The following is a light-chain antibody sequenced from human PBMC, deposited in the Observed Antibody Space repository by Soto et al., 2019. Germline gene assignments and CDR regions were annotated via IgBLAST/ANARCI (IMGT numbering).Light chain of an antibody. CDR3: QQSYTTPWT. V-gene: IGKV1-39*01. Sequence: DIQMTQSPSSLSASVGDRVTITCRASQSITSYLNWYQQKPGKAPQLLIYAASSLQSGVPSRFSGSGSGTDFTLTISSLQPEDFATYFCQQSYTTPWTFGQGNKVEV. CDR1: QSITSY. J-gene: IGKJ1*01. CDR2: AAS.